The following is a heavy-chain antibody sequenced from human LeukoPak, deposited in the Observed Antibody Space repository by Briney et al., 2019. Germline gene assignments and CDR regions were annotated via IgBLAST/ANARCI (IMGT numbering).Heavy chain of an antibody. CDR1: GGSLISNSYF. D-gene: IGHD1-26*01. V-gene: IGHV4-61*01. Sequence: PSETLSLTCTVSGGSLISNSYFWSWIRQPPGKGLEWIGYIYYSGSTNYNPSLKSRVTISVDTSKNQFSLKLSSVTAADTAVYYCARGTLGYSGSQFDYWGQGTLVTVSS. CDR2: IYYSGST. J-gene: IGHJ4*02. CDR3: ARGTLGYSGSQFDY.